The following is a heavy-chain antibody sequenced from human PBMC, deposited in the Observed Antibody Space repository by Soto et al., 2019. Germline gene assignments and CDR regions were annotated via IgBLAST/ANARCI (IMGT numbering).Heavy chain of an antibody. CDR3: ARGPLGLGDAAEYYYYYGMDV. Sequence: RXSVKGSCNAVGYTFSSYDVNWGRQATGQGLEWMGWMNPNSGNTGYAQKFQGRVTMTRNTSISTAYMELSSLRSEDTAVYYCARGPLGLGDAAEYYYYYGMDVWGQRTTVTVSS. D-gene: IGHD3-16*01. CDR1: GYTFSSYD. CDR2: MNPNSGNT. V-gene: IGHV1-8*01. J-gene: IGHJ6*02.